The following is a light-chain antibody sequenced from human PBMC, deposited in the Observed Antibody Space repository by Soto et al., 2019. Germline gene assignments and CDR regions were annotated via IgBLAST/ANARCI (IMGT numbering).Light chain of an antibody. CDR2: DAS. V-gene: IGKV3-20*01. Sequence: EIVLTQSPATLSLSPLEIATLSFMASQSVSSSQLAWYQQKPGQAPRLLIYDASTRATATPERFSGSGSGTDFTLTISRLEPEDFAVYYCHQYDTIVQTFGQGTKVDIK. J-gene: IGKJ1*01. CDR1: QSVSSSQ. CDR3: HQYDTIVQT.